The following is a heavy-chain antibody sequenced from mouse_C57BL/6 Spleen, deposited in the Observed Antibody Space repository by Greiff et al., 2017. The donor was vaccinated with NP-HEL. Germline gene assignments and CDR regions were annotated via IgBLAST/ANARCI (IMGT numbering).Heavy chain of an antibody. CDR2: IHPNSGST. CDR1: GYTFTSYW. J-gene: IGHJ4*01. CDR3: ARGYSNYVGYAMDY. Sequence: QVQLQQPGAELVKPGASVKLSCKASGYTFTSYWMHWVKQRPGQGLEWIGMIHPNSGSTNYNEKFKSKATLTVDKSSSTAYMQLSSLTSEDSAVYYCARGYSNYVGYAMDYWGQGTSVTVSS. V-gene: IGHV1-64*01. D-gene: IGHD2-5*01.